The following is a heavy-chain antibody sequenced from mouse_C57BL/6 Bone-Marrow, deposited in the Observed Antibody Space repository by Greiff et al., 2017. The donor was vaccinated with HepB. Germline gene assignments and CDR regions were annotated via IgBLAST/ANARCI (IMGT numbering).Heavy chain of an antibody. D-gene: IGHD4-1*01. CDR3: ARPWDLAWFAY. CDR1: GYTFTSYW. V-gene: IGHV1-59*01. Sequence: QVQLQQPGAELVRPGPSVKLSCKASGYTFTSYWMHWVKQRPGQGLEWIGVIDPSDSYTNYNQKFKGKATLTVDTSSSTAYMQLSSLTSEDSAVYYCARPWDLAWFAYWGQGTLVTVSA. J-gene: IGHJ3*01. CDR2: IDPSDSYT.